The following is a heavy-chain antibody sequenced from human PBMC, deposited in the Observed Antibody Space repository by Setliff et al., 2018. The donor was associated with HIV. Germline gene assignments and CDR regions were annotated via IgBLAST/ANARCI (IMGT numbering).Heavy chain of an antibody. CDR1: GLPFYNYW. Sequence: GGSLRLSCVASGLPFYNYWMTWLRRAPGRGLEWVANIKQDGSDMHCIESVKGLFTIFRDNAKNSVFLQMNSLRAEDTGVYYCATQTGFYNSHWYDYWGQGTMVTVSS. V-gene: IGHV3-7*01. D-gene: IGHD6-13*01. CDR2: IKQDGSDM. J-gene: IGHJ4*02. CDR3: ATQTGFYNSHWYDY.